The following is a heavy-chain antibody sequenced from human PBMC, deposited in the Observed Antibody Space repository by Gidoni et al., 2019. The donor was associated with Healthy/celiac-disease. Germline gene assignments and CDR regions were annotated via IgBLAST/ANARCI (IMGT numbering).Heavy chain of an antibody. D-gene: IGHD5-18*01. CDR2: ISYDGSNK. CDR1: GFPFSSYA. V-gene: IGHV3-30-3*01. Sequence: QVQLVESGGGVVQPGRSLRLSCAASGFPFSSYAMHWVRQAPGKGLEWVAVISYDGSNKYYADSVKGRFTISRDNSKNTRYLQMNSLRAEDTAVYYCASSGYSYGLLGGAYNWFDPWGQGTLVTVSS. J-gene: IGHJ5*02. CDR3: ASSGYSYGLLGGAYNWFDP.